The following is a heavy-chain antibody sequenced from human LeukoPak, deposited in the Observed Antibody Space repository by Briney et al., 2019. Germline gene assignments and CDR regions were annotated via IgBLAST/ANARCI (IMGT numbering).Heavy chain of an antibody. Sequence: ASVKVSCKASGYSLTSYGISWVRQDPGQGLEWTGSIGPYNGNTNYAQNLQGRVTMTTDTSTSTAYIELRSLRSDDTAVYYCARALYYGSGNFFDYWAQGTLVTVSS. CDR2: IGPYNGNT. CDR1: GYSLTSYG. CDR3: ARALYYGSGNFFDY. V-gene: IGHV1-18*04. J-gene: IGHJ4*02. D-gene: IGHD3-10*01.